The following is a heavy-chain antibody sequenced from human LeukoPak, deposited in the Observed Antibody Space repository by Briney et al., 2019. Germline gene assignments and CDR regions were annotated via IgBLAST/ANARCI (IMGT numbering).Heavy chain of an antibody. CDR1: GFTFGDYA. CDR2: IRSKVYGGTT. D-gene: IGHD2-2*01. Sequence: GRSLRLSCTASGFTFGDYAMSWVRQAPGKGLEWVGFIRSKVYGGTTEYAASVKGRFTILRDDSKSIAYLQMNSLKTEDTAVYYCTRGSRYCDSTSCPYYYMDVWGKGTTVTVSS. V-gene: IGHV3-49*04. J-gene: IGHJ6*03. CDR3: TRGSRYCDSTSCPYYYMDV.